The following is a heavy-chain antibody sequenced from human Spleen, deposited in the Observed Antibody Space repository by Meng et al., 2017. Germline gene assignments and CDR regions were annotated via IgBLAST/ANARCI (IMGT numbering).Heavy chain of an antibody. D-gene: IGHD3-22*01. Sequence: GSLRLSCTVSGGSISSYYWSWIRQPAGKGLEWIGRTSTIGSNYNPPLKSRVTMSIDTSKNQSSLKLNSVTAADTAVYYCARDRTGGYDNKWFDPWGQGTLVTVSS. CDR1: GGSISSYY. V-gene: IGHV4-4*07. CDR3: ARDRTGGYDNKWFDP. CDR2: TSTIGS. J-gene: IGHJ5*02.